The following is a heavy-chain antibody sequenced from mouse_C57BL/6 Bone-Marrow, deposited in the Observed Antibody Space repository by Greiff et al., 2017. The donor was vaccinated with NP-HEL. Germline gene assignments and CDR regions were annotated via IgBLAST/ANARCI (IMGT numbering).Heavy chain of an antibody. CDR3: ARWDSSGYDYFDY. J-gene: IGHJ2*01. Sequence: EVQLQQSGGDLVKPGGSLKLSCAASGFTFSSYGMSWVRQTPDKRLEWVATISSGGSYTYYLDSVKGRFTISRDNAKNTLYLQMSSLKSEDTAMYYCARWDSSGYDYFDYWGQGTTLTVSS. CDR2: ISSGGSYT. CDR1: GFTFSSYG. V-gene: IGHV5-6*01. D-gene: IGHD3-2*02.